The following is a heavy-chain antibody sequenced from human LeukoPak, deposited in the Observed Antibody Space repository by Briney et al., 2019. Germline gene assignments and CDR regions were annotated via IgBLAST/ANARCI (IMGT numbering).Heavy chain of an antibody. J-gene: IGHJ4*02. CDR3: AKCLGDGGNYYFDY. CDR2: ISGNGGST. V-gene: IGHV3-23*01. Sequence: PGGSLRLSCAVSGFIFSTYAMSWVRQVPGKGLEWVSVISGNGGSTYYADSVKGRFTISRDNSKNTLYLQMDSLRAEDTAVYYCAKCLGDGGNYYFDYWGQGTLVTVSS. CDR1: GFIFSTYA. D-gene: IGHD4-23*01.